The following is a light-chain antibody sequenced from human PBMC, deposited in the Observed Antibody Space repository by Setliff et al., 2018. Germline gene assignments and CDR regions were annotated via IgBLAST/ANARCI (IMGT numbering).Light chain of an antibody. V-gene: IGLV1-40*01. CDR2: GNS. J-gene: IGLJ1*01. CDR1: SSNIGAGYD. CDR3: QSYDRSLSGLV. Sequence: QSVLTQPPSVSGAPGQRVTISCTGSSSNIGAGYDVHWYQQLPGTAPKLLMYGNSNRPSGVPDRFSGSRSGTSVSLAITGLQAEDEADYYCQSYDRSLSGLVFGTGTKVTVL.